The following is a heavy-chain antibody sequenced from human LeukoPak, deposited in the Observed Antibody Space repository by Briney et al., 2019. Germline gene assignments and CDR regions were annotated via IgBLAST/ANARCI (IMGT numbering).Heavy chain of an antibody. Sequence: GRSLRLSCAASGFTFDDYAMRWVRQAPGKGLEWVSGISWNSGSIGYADSVKGRFTISRDNAKNSLYLQMNSLRAEDTALYYCAKLPPLYCSSTSCYGASDAFDIWGQGTMVTVSS. CDR1: GFTFDDYA. D-gene: IGHD2-2*01. CDR2: ISWNSGSI. V-gene: IGHV3-9*01. CDR3: AKLPPLYCSSTSCYGASDAFDI. J-gene: IGHJ3*02.